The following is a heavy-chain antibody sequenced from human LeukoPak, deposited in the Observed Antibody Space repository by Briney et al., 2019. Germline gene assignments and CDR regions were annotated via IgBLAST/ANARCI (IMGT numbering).Heavy chain of an antibody. D-gene: IGHD3-9*01. CDR1: GFTFSSFG. CDR3: AKCILTGYYKGYMDV. CDR2: ISGSGGST. V-gene: IGHV3-23*01. J-gene: IGHJ6*03. Sequence: GGSLRLSCAASGFTFSSFGMSWVRQAPGKGLEWVSAISGSGGSTYYADSVKGRFTISRDNSKNTLYLQMNSLRAEDTAVYYCAKCILTGYYKGYMDVWGKGTTVTISS.